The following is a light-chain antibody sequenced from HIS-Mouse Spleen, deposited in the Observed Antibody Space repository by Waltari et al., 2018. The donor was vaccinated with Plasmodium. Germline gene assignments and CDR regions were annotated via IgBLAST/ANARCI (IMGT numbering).Light chain of an antibody. J-gene: IGLJ3*02. CDR1: SSNIGSNT. CDR2: SNN. Sequence: QSVLTQPPSASGTPGQRVTISCSGSSSNIGSNTVNWYQQLPGTAPKLLIDSNNQRPSGFPDRFSGSKSGTSASLAISGLQSEDEADYYCAAWDDSLNGVFGGGTKLTVL. V-gene: IGLV1-44*01. CDR3: AAWDDSLNGV.